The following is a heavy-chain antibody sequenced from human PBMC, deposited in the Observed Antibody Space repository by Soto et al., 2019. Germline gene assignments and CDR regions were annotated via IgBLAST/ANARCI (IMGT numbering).Heavy chain of an antibody. D-gene: IGHD3-9*01. V-gene: IGHV3-7*01. CDR2: IKQDGSEK. Sequence: EVQLVESGGGLVQPRGSLRLSCAASGFTFSSYWMSWVRQAPGKGLEWVANIKQDGSEKYYVDSVKGRFTISRDNAKNSLYLQMNSLRAEDTAVYYCARGEDYDILTGLFDYWGQGTLVTVSS. CDR1: GFTFSSYW. J-gene: IGHJ4*02. CDR3: ARGEDYDILTGLFDY.